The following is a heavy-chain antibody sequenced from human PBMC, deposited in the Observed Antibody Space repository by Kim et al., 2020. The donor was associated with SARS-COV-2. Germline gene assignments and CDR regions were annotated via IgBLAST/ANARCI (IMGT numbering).Heavy chain of an antibody. CDR3: ARPRGLQQAPHY. CDR2: VNPKSGDT. D-gene: IGHD1-26*01. V-gene: IGHV1-2*02. J-gene: IGHJ4*02. CDR1: GYSFEDYY. Sequence: ASVKVSCKASGYSFEDYYIHWVRQAPGQGLEWMGWVNPKSGDTRYAQKFQGRVSMTSDAHLRTAYMELTSLRSDDTAVYFCARPRGLQQAPHYWGQGTLVTVAS.